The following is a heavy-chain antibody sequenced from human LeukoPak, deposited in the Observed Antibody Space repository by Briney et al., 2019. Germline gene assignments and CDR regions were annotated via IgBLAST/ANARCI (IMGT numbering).Heavy chain of an antibody. D-gene: IGHD3-3*01. CDR1: GFTFSSYS. Sequence: GGSLRLSCAASGFTFSSYSMNWVRQAPGKGLEWVSYISSYSSTIYYADSVKGRFTISRDNVKNSLYLQMNSLRAEDTAVYYCASLEEGWFDPWGQGTLVTVSS. V-gene: IGHV3-48*01. CDR2: ISSYSSTI. CDR3: ASLEEGWFDP. J-gene: IGHJ5*02.